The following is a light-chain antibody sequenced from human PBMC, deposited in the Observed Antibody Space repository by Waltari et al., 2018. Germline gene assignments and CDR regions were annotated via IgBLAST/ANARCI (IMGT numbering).Light chain of an antibody. CDR2: GNS. CDR1: SSNIGANYD. CDR3: QSYDSSLSGWV. Sequence: QSVLTQPPSVSGAPGQRVTISCTGRSSNIGANYDVLWYQQLPGTAPKLLIYGNSNRPSGVPDRFSGSKSGTSASLAITGLQAEDEADYYCQSYDSSLSGWVFGGGTKLTVL. J-gene: IGLJ3*02. V-gene: IGLV1-40*01.